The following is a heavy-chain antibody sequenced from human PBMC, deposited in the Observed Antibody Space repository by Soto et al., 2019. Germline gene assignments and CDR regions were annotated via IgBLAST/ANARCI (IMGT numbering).Heavy chain of an antibody. V-gene: IGHV1-3*01. CDR1: GYTFTSYA. CDR2: INGGNGNT. Sequence: ASVKVSCKASGYTFTSYAMHWVRQAPGQRLEWMGWINGGNGNTKYSQKFQGRVTITRDTSANTAYMELSSLRSEDTAVYYCARGRLKARTTVVLNWFDPWGQGTLVTVSS. J-gene: IGHJ5*02. D-gene: IGHD1-1*01. CDR3: ARGRLKARTTVVLNWFDP.